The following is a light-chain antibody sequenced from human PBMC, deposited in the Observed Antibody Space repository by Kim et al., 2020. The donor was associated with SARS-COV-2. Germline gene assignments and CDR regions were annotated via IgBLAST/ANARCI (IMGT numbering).Light chain of an antibody. Sequence: GDRVTITCRASQGIGRALGWYQQKPGKAPKLVIYDASTLQSGVPSRFSGSGSGTDFTLTISSLQADDFATYYCQQFSIHPLTFGQGTRL. CDR1: QGIGRA. CDR3: QQFSIHPLT. J-gene: IGKJ5*01. V-gene: IGKV1-13*02. CDR2: DAS.